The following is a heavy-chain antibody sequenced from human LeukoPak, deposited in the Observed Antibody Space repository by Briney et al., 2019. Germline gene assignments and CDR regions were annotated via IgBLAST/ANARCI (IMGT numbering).Heavy chain of an antibody. CDR2: ISAGGGTT. J-gene: IGHJ4*02. D-gene: IGHD3-22*01. V-gene: IGHV3-23*01. Sequence: GGSLRLSCAASAFTFNNFAMSWVRQAPGKGLEWVSGISAGGGTTIYVDSVKGRFTISRDNSKNTLYLQMNSLRAEDTAVYYCAKDINYDIPFDYWGQGTLVTVSS. CDR3: AKDINYDIPFDY. CDR1: AFTFNNFA.